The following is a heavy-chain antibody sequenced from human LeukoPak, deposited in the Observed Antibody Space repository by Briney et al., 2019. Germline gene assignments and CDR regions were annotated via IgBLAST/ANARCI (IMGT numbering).Heavy chain of an antibody. V-gene: IGHV3-21*01. CDR2: ISSSSSYI. CDR1: GFTFSSYS. J-gene: IGHJ4*02. Sequence: GGSLRLSCAASGFTFSSYSMNWVRQAPGKGLEWVSSISSSSSYIYCADSVKGRFTISRDNAKNSLYLQMNSLRAEDTAVYYCARSRDYDILTDYWGQGTLVTVSS. CDR3: ARSRDYDILTDY. D-gene: IGHD3-9*01.